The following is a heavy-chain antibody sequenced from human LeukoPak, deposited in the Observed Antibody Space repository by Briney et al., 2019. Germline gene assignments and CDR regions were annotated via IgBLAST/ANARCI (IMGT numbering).Heavy chain of an antibody. CDR3: ARDTRSYDSSGYYFFDF. CDR2: INYSETT. D-gene: IGHD3-22*01. V-gene: IGHV4-59*01. CDR1: GASIRSYY. J-gene: IGHJ4*02. Sequence: PSETLSLTCTVSGASIRSYYWNWLRQPPGKGLEWIGYINYSETTNSTPALTSRATISMDTSKYHSSLTLSSLTAADTAVYFCARDTRSYDSSGYYFFDFWGQGTLVTVSS.